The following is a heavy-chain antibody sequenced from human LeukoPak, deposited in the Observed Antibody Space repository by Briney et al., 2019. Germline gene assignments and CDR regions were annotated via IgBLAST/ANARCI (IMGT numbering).Heavy chain of an antibody. D-gene: IGHD5-24*01. CDR1: GFTFSNYA. Sequence: GGSQTLSCAASGFTFSNYAMHWVRQAPGKGLEWVAFISYDGSNKHYADSVKGRFTISRDNSKNTLYLQMNSLRPEDTAVYYCARARFGYNRGPFDYWGQGILVTVSS. CDR3: ARARFGYNRGPFDY. CDR2: ISYDGSNK. V-gene: IGHV3-30-3*01. J-gene: IGHJ4*02.